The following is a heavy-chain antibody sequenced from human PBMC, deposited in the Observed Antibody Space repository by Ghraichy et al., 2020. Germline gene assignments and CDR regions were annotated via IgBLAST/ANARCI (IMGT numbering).Heavy chain of an antibody. J-gene: IGHJ6*02. Sequence: GGSLRLSCAASGFTFSSYDMHWVRQATGKGLEWVSAIGTAGDTYYPGSVKGRFTISRENAKNSLYLQMNSLRAGDTAVYYCARGSRYYYGMDVWGQGTTVTVSS. CDR2: IGTAGDT. CDR1: GFTFSSYD. CDR3: ARGSRYYYGMDV. V-gene: IGHV3-13*01.